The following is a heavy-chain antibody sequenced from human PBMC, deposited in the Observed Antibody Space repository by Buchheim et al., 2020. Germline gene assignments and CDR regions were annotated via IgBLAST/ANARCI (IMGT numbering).Heavy chain of an antibody. J-gene: IGHJ6*03. Sequence: EVQLVESGGGLVQPGGSLRLSCAASGFTFSSYSMNWVRQAPGKGLEWVSYISSSSSTIYYADSVKGRFTISRDNAKNSLYLQMNSLRDEDTAVYYCARDSRSRANTQINYYYYMDVWGKGTT. CDR2: ISSSSSTI. D-gene: IGHD2-15*01. CDR1: GFTFSSYS. CDR3: ARDSRSRANTQINYYYYMDV. V-gene: IGHV3-48*02.